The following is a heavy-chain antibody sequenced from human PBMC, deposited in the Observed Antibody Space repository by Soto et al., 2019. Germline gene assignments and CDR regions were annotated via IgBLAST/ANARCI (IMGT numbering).Heavy chain of an antibody. D-gene: IGHD2-8*01. J-gene: IGHJ3*02. CDR3: AGLMGDAFDI. CDR1: GFTFSSYA. Sequence: SVRLSCAASGFTFSSYAMHWVRQAPGKGLEWVAVISYDGSNKYYADSVKGRFTISRDNSKNTLYLQMNSLRAEDTAVYYCAGLMGDAFDIWGQGTMVTVSS. V-gene: IGHV3-30-3*01. CDR2: ISYDGSNK.